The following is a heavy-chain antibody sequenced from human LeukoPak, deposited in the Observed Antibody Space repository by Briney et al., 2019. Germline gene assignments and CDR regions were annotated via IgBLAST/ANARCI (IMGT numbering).Heavy chain of an antibody. J-gene: IGHJ4*02. CDR1: GYTFTSYG. CDR3: ARATRSYGSGSYVY. D-gene: IGHD3-10*01. Sequence: ASVKVSCKASGYTFTSYGISWVRQAPGQGLERMGWISAYNGNTNYAQKLQGRVTMTTDTSTSTAYMELRSLRSDDTAVYYCARATRSYGSGSYVYWGQGTLVTVSS. V-gene: IGHV1-18*01. CDR2: ISAYNGNT.